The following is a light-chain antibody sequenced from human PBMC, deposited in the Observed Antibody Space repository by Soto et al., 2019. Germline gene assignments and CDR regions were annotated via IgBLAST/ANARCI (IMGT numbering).Light chain of an antibody. J-gene: IGLJ3*02. Sequence: QAVVTQPPSASGTPGQRVTISCSGSSSNIGSNYVYWYQQLPGTAPKLLIYSNNQRPSVVPDRFSGSKSGTSASLAISGLRSEDEADYYCAAWDDSLSGRVFGGGTKVTVL. CDR1: SSNIGSNY. CDR3: AAWDDSLSGRV. CDR2: SNN. V-gene: IGLV1-47*02.